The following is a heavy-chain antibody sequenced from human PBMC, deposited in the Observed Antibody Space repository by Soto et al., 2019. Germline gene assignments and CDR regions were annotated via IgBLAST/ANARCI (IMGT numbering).Heavy chain of an antibody. CDR3: GRYFHNYSGPTI. D-gene: IGHD5-12*01. CDR2: VYHTGST. Sequence: SETLSLTCVLSDCFISSGYFWAWIRQPPGKGLEWIGTVYHTGSTYYSPSLKGRVTISVDTSKNLFSLNLSSVTSADTAVYYCGRYFHNYSGPTIWGQGTLVSVSS. J-gene: IGHJ4*02. CDR1: DCFISSGYF. V-gene: IGHV4-38-2*01.